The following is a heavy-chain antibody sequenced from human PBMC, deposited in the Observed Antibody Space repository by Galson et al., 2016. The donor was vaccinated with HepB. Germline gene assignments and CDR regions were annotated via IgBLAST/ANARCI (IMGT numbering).Heavy chain of an antibody. D-gene: IGHD3-22*01. V-gene: IGHV5-51*01. J-gene: IGHJ2*01. CDR2: IYPTDSDT. Sequence: QSGAEVKKPGESLKISCKGSGYIFTSYWIGWVRQMPGKGLEYMGIIYPTDSDTRYSPAFQGQVTISADKSISTAYLQWSSLKASDTAMYYCVRQATYGSGYYYWYFDLWGRGTLVTVSS. CDR1: GYIFTSYW. CDR3: VRQATYGSGYYYWYFDL.